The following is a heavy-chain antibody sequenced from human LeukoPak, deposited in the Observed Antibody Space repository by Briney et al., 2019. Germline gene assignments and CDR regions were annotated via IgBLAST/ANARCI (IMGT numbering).Heavy chain of an antibody. V-gene: IGHV3-53*01. CDR1: GFTVSSNY. D-gene: IGHD3-22*01. Sequence: PGGSLRLSCAASGFTVSSNYMSWVRQAPGKGLEWVSAIYSGGSTYYADSVKGRFTISTDNSRNTLYLQMNSLRAEDTAVYYCARDGYSSGYFDFWGQGTLVTVSS. CDR2: IYSGGST. J-gene: IGHJ4*02. CDR3: ARDGYSSGYFDF.